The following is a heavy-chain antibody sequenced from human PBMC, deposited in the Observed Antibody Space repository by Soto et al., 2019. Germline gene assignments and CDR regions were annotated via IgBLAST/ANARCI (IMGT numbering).Heavy chain of an antibody. J-gene: IGHJ4*02. CDR2: IYWDDDK. V-gene: IGHV2-5*02. CDR3: AYRFLSGVGEY. Sequence: QITLKESGPTLVKPTQTLTLTCTFSGFSFSTNGVVVAWIRQPPGGALEWLALIYWDDDKKYNPSLRSRLSITRDTSKNQVLVTMSNMDPVDTATYYCAYRFLSGVGEYWGPGTLVTVSS. CDR1: GFSFSTNGVV. D-gene: IGHD3-16*01.